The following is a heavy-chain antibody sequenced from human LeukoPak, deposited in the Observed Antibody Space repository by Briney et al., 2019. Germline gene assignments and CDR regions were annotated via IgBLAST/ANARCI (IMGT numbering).Heavy chain of an antibody. CDR3: ARVRGPMATTYFDY. V-gene: IGHV4-59*01. D-gene: IGHD5-24*01. J-gene: IGHJ4*02. Sequence: SETLSLTCTVSGGSISSYYWSWIRQPPGKGLEWIGYIYYSGSTNYNPSLKSRVTISVDTSKNQFSLKLSSVTAADTAVYYCARVRGPMATTYFDYWGQGTLVTVSS. CDR1: GGSISSYY. CDR2: IYYSGST.